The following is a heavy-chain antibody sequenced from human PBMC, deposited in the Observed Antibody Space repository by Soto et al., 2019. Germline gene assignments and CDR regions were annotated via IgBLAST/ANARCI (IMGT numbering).Heavy chain of an antibody. CDR2: ISYGGIT. CDR1: GGSVSISDTNYY. D-gene: IGHD1-1*01. Sequence: HLQLQESGPGLVKPSETLSLTCTVSGGSVSISDTNYYWGWIRQPPGKGLEWIGDISYGGITYHNPSLKTRLTISMDTSKSHFSLKLTSVTPADTAVYYCGRHRRETGTYAQPLASWGQGILVTVSS. CDR3: GRHRRETGTYAQPLAS. J-gene: IGHJ4*02. V-gene: IGHV4-39*01.